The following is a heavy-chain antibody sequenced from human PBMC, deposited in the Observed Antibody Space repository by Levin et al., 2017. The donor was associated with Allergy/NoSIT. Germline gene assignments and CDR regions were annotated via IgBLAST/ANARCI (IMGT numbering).Heavy chain of an antibody. CDR1: GYSFTSYW. D-gene: IGHD2-2*02. CDR2: IDPSDSYT. Sequence: GESLKISCKGSGYSFTSYWISWVRQMPGKGLEWMGRIDPSDSYTNYSPSFQGHVTISADKSISTAYLQWSSLKASDTAMYYCARQLVVVPAAIRYYYYYYMDVWGKGTTVTVSS. V-gene: IGHV5-10-1*01. CDR3: ARQLVVVPAAIRYYYYYYMDV. J-gene: IGHJ6*03.